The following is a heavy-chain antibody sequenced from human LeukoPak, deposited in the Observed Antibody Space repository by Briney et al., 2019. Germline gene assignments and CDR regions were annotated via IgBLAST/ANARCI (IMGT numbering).Heavy chain of an antibody. D-gene: IGHD6-19*01. CDR1: GGSISLSYYY. CDR2: IYYSGST. Sequence: SETLSLTCSVSGGSISLSYYYWGWIRQPPGKGLEWIGSIYYSGSTYYNPSLKSRVTISVDTSKNQFSLKLSSVTAADTAVYYCASAIRDSSGWYFDYWGQGTLVTVSS. CDR3: ASAIRDSSGWYFDY. V-gene: IGHV4-39*07. J-gene: IGHJ4*02.